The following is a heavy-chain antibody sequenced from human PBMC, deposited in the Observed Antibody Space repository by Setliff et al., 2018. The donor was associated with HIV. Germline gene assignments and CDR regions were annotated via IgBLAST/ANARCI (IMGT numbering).Heavy chain of an antibody. D-gene: IGHD3-22*01. CDR3: AREKGYSDTRGHYYGGVFEN. Sequence: SETLSLTCAVYGGSFNGYSWTWIRQPPGKGLEWIGGINHSGSTNYNPSLKSRVTTSVDTSKSQFSLRLNSVTATDTAVYYCAREKGYSDTRGHYYGGVFENCGQGTLVTVSS. CDR1: GGSFNGYS. CDR2: INHSGST. V-gene: IGHV4-34*01. J-gene: IGHJ4*02.